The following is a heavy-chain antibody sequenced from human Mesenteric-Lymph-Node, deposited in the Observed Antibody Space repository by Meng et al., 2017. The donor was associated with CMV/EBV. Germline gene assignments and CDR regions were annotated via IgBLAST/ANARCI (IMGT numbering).Heavy chain of an antibody. CDR1: GGSFSGYY. CDR2: INHSGST. Sequence: QAQLHRWGAGLLKPSGTLSVTCAVYGGSFSGYYWNWIRQSPEKGLEWIGEINHSGSTTYNPSFTSRIIISVDTSTNQISLNMSSVTAADTAVYYCARGSGYDILTGYFDYWGQGALVTVSS. J-gene: IGHJ4*02. V-gene: IGHV4-34*01. CDR3: ARGSGYDILTGYFDY. D-gene: IGHD3-9*01.